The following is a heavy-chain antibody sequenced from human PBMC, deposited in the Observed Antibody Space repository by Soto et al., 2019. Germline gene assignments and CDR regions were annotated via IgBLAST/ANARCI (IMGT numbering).Heavy chain of an antibody. CDR3: ARDKPDTAMVFDY. Sequence: GGSLRLSCAASGFTFSSYAMHWVRQAPGKGLEWVAVISYDGSNKYYADSVKGRFTISRDNSKNTLYLQMNSLRAEDTAVYYCARDKPDTAMVFDYWGQGTLVTVSS. CDR1: GFTFSSYA. CDR2: ISYDGSNK. D-gene: IGHD5-18*01. J-gene: IGHJ4*02. V-gene: IGHV3-30-3*01.